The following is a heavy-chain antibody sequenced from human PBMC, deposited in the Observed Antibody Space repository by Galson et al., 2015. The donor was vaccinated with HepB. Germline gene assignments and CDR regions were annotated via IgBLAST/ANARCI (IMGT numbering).Heavy chain of an antibody. Sequence: SLRVSCAASGFTFDDFVMHWVRQVPGKGLEWVSGIAWTTDVTGYADSVKGRFTISRDNAKRSLYLQMNSLRPDDTGLYYCVKGGPAAIQHDTLDMWGQGTLVTVSS. J-gene: IGHJ3*02. D-gene: IGHD2-2*01. CDR2: IAWTTDVT. CDR1: GFTFDDFV. CDR3: VKGGPAAIQHDTLDM. V-gene: IGHV3-9*01.